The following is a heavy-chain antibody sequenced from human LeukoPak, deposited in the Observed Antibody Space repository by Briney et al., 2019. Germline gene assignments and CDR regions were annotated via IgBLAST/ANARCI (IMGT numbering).Heavy chain of an antibody. J-gene: IGHJ4*02. D-gene: IGHD4-17*01. CDR1: GFSLSNYW. CDR3: AREDGDAFDY. CDR2: IKQDGSEK. Sequence: GGSLRLSCAASGFSLSNYWMNWVRQAPGKGLEWVANIKQDGSEKNYVDSVKGRFTISRDNSKNTLYLQMNSLRAEDTAVYYCAREDGDAFDYWGQGTLVTVSS. V-gene: IGHV3-7*01.